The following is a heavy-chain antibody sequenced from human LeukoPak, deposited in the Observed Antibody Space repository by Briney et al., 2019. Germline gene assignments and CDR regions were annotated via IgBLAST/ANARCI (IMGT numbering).Heavy chain of an antibody. CDR3: ARDLGAARPNWFDP. V-gene: IGHV1-18*01. CDR1: GYTFTSYS. CDR2: ISAYNGNT. D-gene: IGHD6-6*01. J-gene: IGHJ5*02. Sequence: ASVEVSCKASGYTFTSYSISWVRQAPGQGLEWMGWISAYNGNTNYAQKLQGRVTMTTDTSTSTAYMELRSLRSDDTAVYYCARDLGAARPNWFDPWGQGTLVTVSS.